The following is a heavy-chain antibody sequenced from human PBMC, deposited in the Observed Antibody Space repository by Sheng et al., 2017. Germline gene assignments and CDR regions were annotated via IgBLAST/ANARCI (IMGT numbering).Heavy chain of an antibody. CDR1: GFTFSSYE. V-gene: IGHV3-48*03. Sequence: EVQLVESGGGLVQPGGSLRLSCAASGFTFSSYEMNWVRQAPGKGLEWVSFISSSGTTIYYADSVKGRFSISRDNAKNSLFLQMNSLRGEDTALYFCAREDGSGSSHDA. CDR3: AREDGSGSSHDA. D-gene: IGHD1-26*01. CDR2: ISSSGTTI. J-gene: IGHJ3*01.